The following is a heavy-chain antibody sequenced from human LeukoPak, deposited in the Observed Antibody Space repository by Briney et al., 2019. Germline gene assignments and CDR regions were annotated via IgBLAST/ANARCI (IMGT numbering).Heavy chain of an antibody. D-gene: IGHD3-22*01. V-gene: IGHV3-48*01. CDR2: ISSSSSTI. Sequence: GGSLRLTCAASGFTFSTYSMNWVRQAPGKGLEWVSYISSSSSTIYYADSVKGRFTISRDNAKNSLYLQMNSLRAEDTAVYYCARGSTYYDSSGQVPFDYWGQGTLVTVSS. CDR1: GFTFSTYS. J-gene: IGHJ4*02. CDR3: ARGSTYYDSSGQVPFDY.